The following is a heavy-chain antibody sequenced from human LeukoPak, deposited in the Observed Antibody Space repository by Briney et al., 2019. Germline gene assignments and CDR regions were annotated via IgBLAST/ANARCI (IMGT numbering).Heavy chain of an antibody. Sequence: SETLSLTCTVSGYSISSGYYWAWMRQPPGKGLEWIGSINHSGSTYYNPSLKSRVTVSVDTSKNQVSLRLSSVAAADTAVYYCARVCSSGRCLDYWGQGTLVTVSS. CDR3: ARVCSSGRCLDY. CDR1: GYSISSGYY. D-gene: IGHD2-15*01. CDR2: INHSGST. J-gene: IGHJ4*02. V-gene: IGHV4-38-2*02.